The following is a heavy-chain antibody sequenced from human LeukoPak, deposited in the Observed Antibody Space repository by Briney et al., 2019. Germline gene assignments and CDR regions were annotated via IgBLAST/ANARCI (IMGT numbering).Heavy chain of an antibody. V-gene: IGHV3-48*02. Sequence: PGGSLRLSCAASGFIFSSYAMNWVRQAPGKGLEWVSYISGSSSTIYNADSVKGRFTISRDNAKNTLYLLMNSLRDEDTAVYYCARVRFYYDSSGYGFFDYWGQGALVTVSS. J-gene: IGHJ4*02. D-gene: IGHD3-22*01. CDR3: ARVRFYYDSSGYGFFDY. CDR2: ISGSSSTI. CDR1: GFIFSSYA.